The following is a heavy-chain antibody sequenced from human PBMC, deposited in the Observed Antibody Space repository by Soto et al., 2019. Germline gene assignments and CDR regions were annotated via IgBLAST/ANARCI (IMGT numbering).Heavy chain of an antibody. J-gene: IGHJ4*02. CDR1: GVSINTNNYY. Sequence: PSETLSLTCTVSGVSINTNNYYWGWVRQPPGKGLEWIGNIFYSGSTFYNLSLRSRLTISVDTSKNQFSLRLNSVTAADAAVYYCAGFVVPASRNTGFDYWGQGTLVTVSS. V-gene: IGHV4-39*01. D-gene: IGHD2-15*01. CDR3: AGFVVPASRNTGFDY. CDR2: IFYSGST.